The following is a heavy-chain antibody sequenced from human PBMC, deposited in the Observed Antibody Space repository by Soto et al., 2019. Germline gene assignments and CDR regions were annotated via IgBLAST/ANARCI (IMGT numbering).Heavy chain of an antibody. D-gene: IGHD3-3*02. CDR2: IIPIFGTA. V-gene: IGHV1-69*13. CDR1: GGTFSSYA. J-gene: IGHJ6*02. CDR3: AEDLAPRRRGMDV. Sequence: SVKVSCKASGGTFSSYAISWVRQAPGQGLEWMGGIIPIFGTANYAQKFQGRVTITADGSTSTAYMELSSLRSEDTAVYYCAEDLAPRRRGMDVWGQGTTVTVSS.